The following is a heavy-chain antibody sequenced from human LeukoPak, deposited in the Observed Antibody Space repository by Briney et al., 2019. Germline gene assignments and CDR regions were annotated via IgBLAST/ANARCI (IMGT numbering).Heavy chain of an antibody. J-gene: IGHJ4*02. V-gene: IGHV3-33*06. CDR1: GFTFSSYG. Sequence: GGSLRLSCAASGFTFSSYGMHWVRQAPGKGLEWVAVIWYDGSNKYYADSVKGRFTISRDNSKNTLYLQMNSLRAEDTAVYYCAKNHWIYRPARLSYFDYWGQGTLVTVSS. D-gene: IGHD1-7*01. CDR3: AKNHWIYRPARLSYFDY. CDR2: IWYDGSNK.